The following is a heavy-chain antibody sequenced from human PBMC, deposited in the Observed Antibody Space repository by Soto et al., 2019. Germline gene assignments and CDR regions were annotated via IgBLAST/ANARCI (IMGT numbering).Heavy chain of an antibody. D-gene: IGHD3-10*01. CDR3: ATSFLLWFGEPNNWFDP. Sequence: ASVKVSCKVSGYTLTELSMHWVRQAPGKGLEWMGGFDPEDGETIYAQKFQGRVTMTEDTSTDTAYMELSSLRSEDTAVYYCATSFLLWFGEPNNWFDPWGQETLFTVAS. V-gene: IGHV1-24*01. CDR1: GYTLTELS. J-gene: IGHJ5*02. CDR2: FDPEDGET.